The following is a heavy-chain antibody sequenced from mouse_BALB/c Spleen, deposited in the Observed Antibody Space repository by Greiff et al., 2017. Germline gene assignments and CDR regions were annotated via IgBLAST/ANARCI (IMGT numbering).Heavy chain of an antibody. J-gene: IGHJ4*01. CDR3: ARSQYGNYVGAMDY. D-gene: IGHD2-10*02. CDR1: GYSITSDYA. CDR2: ISYSGST. Sequence: EVHLVESGPGLVKPSQSLSLTCTVTGYSITSDYAWNWIRQFPGNKLEWMGYISYSGSTSYNPSLKSRISITRDTSKNQFFLQLNSVTTEDTATYYCARSQYGNYVGAMDYWGQGTSVTVSS. V-gene: IGHV3-2*02.